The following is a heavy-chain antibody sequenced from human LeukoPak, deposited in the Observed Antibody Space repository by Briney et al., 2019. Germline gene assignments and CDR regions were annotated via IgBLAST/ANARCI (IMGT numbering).Heavy chain of an antibody. CDR1: GFTFTSYA. J-gene: IGHJ6*02. CDR3: ARVDSSGWLIYGMDV. CDR2: ISYDGDNK. Sequence: GGSLRLSCAASGFTFTSYAFHWVRQAPGKGLEWVAAISYDGDNKLYADSVKGRFTIFRDNSKNTVYLQMTSMRAEDTAVFFCARVDSSGWLIYGMDVWGQGTTVIVSS. D-gene: IGHD6-19*01. V-gene: IGHV3-30-3*01.